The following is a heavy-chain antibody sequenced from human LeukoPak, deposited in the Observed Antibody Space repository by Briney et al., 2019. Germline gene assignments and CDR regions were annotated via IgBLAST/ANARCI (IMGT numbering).Heavy chain of an antibody. CDR1: RFTLSSYW. CDR2: IYSGGST. Sequence: PGGSLRLSCAASRFTLSSYWMHWVRQAPGKGLEWVSVIYSGGSTYYADSVKGRFTISRDNSKITLYLQMNSLRAEVTAVYYCARDRQGDYGSGSYLITDYWGQGTLVTVSS. D-gene: IGHD3-10*01. CDR3: ARDRQGDYGSGSYLITDY. V-gene: IGHV3-53*01. J-gene: IGHJ4*02.